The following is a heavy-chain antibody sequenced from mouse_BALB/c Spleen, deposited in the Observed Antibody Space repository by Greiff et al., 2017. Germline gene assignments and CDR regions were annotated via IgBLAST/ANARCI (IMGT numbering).Heavy chain of an antibody. V-gene: IGHV1-7*01. CDR2: INPSTGYT. D-gene: IGHD2-14*01. CDR1: GYTFTSYW. J-gene: IGHJ3*01. Sequence: QVQLKQSGAELAKPGASVKMSCKASGYTFTSYWMHWVKQRPGQGLEWIRYINPSTGYTEYNQKFKDKATLTADKSSSTAYMQLSSLTSEDSAVYYCARSRYDGGPWFAYWGQGTLVTVSA. CDR3: ARSRYDGGPWFAY.